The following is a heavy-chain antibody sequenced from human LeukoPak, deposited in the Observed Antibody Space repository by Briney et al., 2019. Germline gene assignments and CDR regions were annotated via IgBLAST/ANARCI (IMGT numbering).Heavy chain of an antibody. D-gene: IGHD6-19*01. CDR2: ISAYNGNT. CDR3: ARVYSSGWYGGGFDY. CDR1: GYTFTSYG. J-gene: IGHJ4*02. Sequence: ASVKVSCKASGYTFTSYGISWVRQAPGQGLEWMGWISAYNGNTNYAQKLQGRVTMTTDTSTSIAYMELRSLRSDDTAVYYCARVYSSGWYGGGFDYWGQGTLVTVSS. V-gene: IGHV1-18*01.